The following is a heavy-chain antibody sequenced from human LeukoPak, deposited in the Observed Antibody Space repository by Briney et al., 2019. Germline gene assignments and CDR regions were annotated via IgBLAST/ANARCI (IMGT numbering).Heavy chain of an antibody. Sequence: NPSETLSLTSTVSGGSISSYYWSWIRQPPGKGLEWIGYIYYSGSTNYNPSLKSRVTISVDTSKNQFSLKLSSVTAADTAVYYCAREGYSYGYDYWGQGTLVTVSS. J-gene: IGHJ4*02. V-gene: IGHV4-59*01. CDR2: IYYSGST. CDR3: AREGYSYGYDY. CDR1: GGSISSYY. D-gene: IGHD5-18*01.